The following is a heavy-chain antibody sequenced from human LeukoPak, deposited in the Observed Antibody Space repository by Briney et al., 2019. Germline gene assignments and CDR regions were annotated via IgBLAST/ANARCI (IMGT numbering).Heavy chain of an antibody. CDR1: GGSISNSHYF. Sequence: PSETLSLTCTVSGGSISNSHYFWGCIRQPPGKGLEWIGIVYYSGTTHYSPSLKSRASISVDTSKNQFSLKLTSVTAEDTALYYCARHMWGLYGSGSFDYWGQGTLVTVSS. CDR3: ARHMWGLYGSGSFDY. CDR2: VYYSGTT. J-gene: IGHJ4*02. V-gene: IGHV4-39*01. D-gene: IGHD3-10*01.